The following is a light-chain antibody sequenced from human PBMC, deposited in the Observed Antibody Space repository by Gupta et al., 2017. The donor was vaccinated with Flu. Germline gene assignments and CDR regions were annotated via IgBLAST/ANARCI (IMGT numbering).Light chain of an antibody. CDR2: VAS. CDR1: QSVTTY. CDR3: QQSYDTPPT. J-gene: IGKJ4*01. Sequence: GDSVTITCRASQSVTTYLNWYQQKPGKAPKLLIFVASILQSGVPSRFSASGSRTEFTLTITNLQPEDFATYYCQQSYDTPPTFGGGTRVDIK. V-gene: IGKV1-39*01.